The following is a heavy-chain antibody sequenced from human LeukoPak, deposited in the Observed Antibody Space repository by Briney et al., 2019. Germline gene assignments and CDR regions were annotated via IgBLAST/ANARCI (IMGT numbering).Heavy chain of an antibody. D-gene: IGHD3-22*01. CDR3: ARDRGGDSSGFYPDY. J-gene: IGHJ4*02. CDR2: ISSNSSYI. V-gene: IGHV3-21*01. CDR1: GFTFSSYS. Sequence: KLGGSLRLSCAASGFTFSSYSMNWVRPAPGKGLEWVSSISSNSSYIYYADSVKGRFTISRDNAKNSLYLQMNSLRAEDTAVYYCARDRGGDSSGFYPDYWGQGTLVTVSS.